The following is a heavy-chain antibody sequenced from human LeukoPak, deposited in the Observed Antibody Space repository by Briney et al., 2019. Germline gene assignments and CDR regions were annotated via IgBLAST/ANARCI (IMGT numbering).Heavy chain of an antibody. CDR1: GYTFTTYG. CDR2: TNTNTGDT. D-gene: IGHD6-19*01. V-gene: IGHV1-18*01. J-gene: IGHJ4*02. CDR3: ARRVRYFDSSGYPSYHFDN. Sequence: ASVKVSCKTSGYTFTTYGVTWVRQAPGQGLEWMGWTNTNTGDTGYAQKFQGRVTMTADTATSTAYMDLTSLRSDDTAVYYCARRVRYFDSSGYPSYHFDNWGQGTLITVSS.